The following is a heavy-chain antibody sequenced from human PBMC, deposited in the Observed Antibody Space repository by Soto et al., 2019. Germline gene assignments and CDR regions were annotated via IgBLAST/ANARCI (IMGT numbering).Heavy chain of an antibody. D-gene: IGHD3-10*01. CDR2: ISWNSGSI. V-gene: IGHV3-9*01. J-gene: IGHJ3*02. Sequence: EVRLVESGGGLVQPGRSLRLSCAASGFTFDDYAMHWVRQAPGKGLEWVSGISWNSGSIGYADSVKGRFTISRDNAKNSLYLQMNSLRAEDTALYYCAKDIAGAFDIWGQGTMVTVSS. CDR1: GFTFDDYA. CDR3: AKDIAGAFDI.